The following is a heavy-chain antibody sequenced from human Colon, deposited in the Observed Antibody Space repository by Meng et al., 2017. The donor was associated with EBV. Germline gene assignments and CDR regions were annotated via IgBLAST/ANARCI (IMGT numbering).Heavy chain of an antibody. V-gene: IGHV4-61*01. CDR1: GGSVSSGSYY. CDR2: IYYSGST. J-gene: IGHJ4*02. Sequence: QVQLQESGPGLMKPSETLSLTCTVSGGSVSSGSYYWTWIRQPPGKGLEWIGYIYYSGSTNYNHSLKSRVTISVDTSKNQFSLKLSSVTAADTAVYYCASLRGYSVNDWRGRFDYWGQGTLVTVSS. CDR3: ASLRGYSVNDWRGRFDY. D-gene: IGHD5/OR15-5a*01.